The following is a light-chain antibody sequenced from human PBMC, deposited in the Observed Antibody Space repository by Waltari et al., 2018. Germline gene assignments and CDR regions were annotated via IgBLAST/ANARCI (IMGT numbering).Light chain of an antibody. CDR3: FSQTLDGLVL. CDR1: GSAVGASDY. J-gene: IGLJ2*01. CDR2: DVT. V-gene: IGLV2-14*03. Sequence: QSALTQPASVSGSPGQSITISCSGVGSAVGASDYVAWHQHHPGKAPQVIIYDVTSRPSGVSDRFSASKSANTASLTISRLQPEDEADYYCFSQTLDGLVLFGGGTRLTVL.